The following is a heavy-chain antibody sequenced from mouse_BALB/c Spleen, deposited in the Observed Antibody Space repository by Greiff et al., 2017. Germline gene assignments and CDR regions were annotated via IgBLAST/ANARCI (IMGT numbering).Heavy chain of an antibody. CDR2: ISSGGSYT. CDR1: GFTFSSYG. V-gene: IGHV5-6*01. D-gene: IGHD4-1*02. J-gene: IGHJ3*01. CDR3: ARHSNFFAY. Sequence: DVQLVESGGDLVKPGGSLKLSCAASGFTFSSYGMSWVRQTPDKRLEWVATISSGGSYTYYPDSVKGRFTISRDNAKNTLYLQMSSLKSEDTAMYYCARHSNFFAYWGQGTLVTVSA.